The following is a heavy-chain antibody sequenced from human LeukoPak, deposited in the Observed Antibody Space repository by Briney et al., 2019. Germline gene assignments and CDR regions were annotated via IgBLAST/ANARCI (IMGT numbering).Heavy chain of an antibody. CDR1: GYTFTSYV. J-gene: IGHJ5*02. D-gene: IGHD2-15*01. Sequence: ASVKVSCKAFGYTFTSYVIHWVRQAPGQRLEWMGIINPSGGSTSYAQKFQGRVTMTRDTSTSTVYMELSSLRSEDTAVYYCARDSPICSGGSCPNWFDPWGQGTLVTVSS. CDR2: INPSGGST. CDR3: ARDSPICSGGSCPNWFDP. V-gene: IGHV1-46*01.